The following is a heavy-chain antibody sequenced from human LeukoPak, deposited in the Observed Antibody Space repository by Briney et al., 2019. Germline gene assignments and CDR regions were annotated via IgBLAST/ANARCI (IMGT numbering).Heavy chain of an antibody. D-gene: IGHD6-13*01. CDR2: IYTSGST. CDR3: ARGGSSWYSDWFDP. CDR1: GGSISSGSYY. V-gene: IGHV4-61*02. J-gene: IGHJ5*02. Sequence: PSQTLSLTCTVSGGSISSGSYYWSWLRQPAGKGLEWIGRIYTSGSTNYNPSLKSRVTISVDTSKNQFSLKLSSVTAADTAVYYCARGGSSWYSDWFDPWGQGTLVTVSS.